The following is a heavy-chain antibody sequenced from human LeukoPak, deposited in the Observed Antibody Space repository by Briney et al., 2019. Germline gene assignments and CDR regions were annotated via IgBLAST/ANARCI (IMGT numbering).Heavy chain of an antibody. CDR1: GFTFSSYW. J-gene: IGHJ6*03. D-gene: IGHD5-24*01. CDR2: ISSDGSNT. CDR3: ARETPQGYNTPYYYYYYYMDV. Sequence: GGSLRLSCAASGFTFSSYWMHWVRQAPGKGLVWVSRISSDGSNTNYADSVKGRFTISRDNAKNSLYLQMNSLRAEDTAVYYCARETPQGYNTPYYYYYYYMDVWGKGTTVTVSS. V-gene: IGHV3-74*01.